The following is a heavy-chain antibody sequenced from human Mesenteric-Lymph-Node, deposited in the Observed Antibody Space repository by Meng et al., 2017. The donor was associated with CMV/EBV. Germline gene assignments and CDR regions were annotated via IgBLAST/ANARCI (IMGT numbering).Heavy chain of an antibody. CDR1: GYTFTNFG. J-gene: IGHJ4*02. CDR2: IVTYNANT. CDR3: ARGDAMDV. Sequence: ASVKVSCKASGYTFTNFGINWVRQAPGQGLEWLGWIVTYNANTKYAQKFQGRVTMTTDTSTSTAYLELRSLRSDDTAVYYCARGDAMDVWGQGTLVTVSS. V-gene: IGHV1-18*01. D-gene: IGHD5-18*01.